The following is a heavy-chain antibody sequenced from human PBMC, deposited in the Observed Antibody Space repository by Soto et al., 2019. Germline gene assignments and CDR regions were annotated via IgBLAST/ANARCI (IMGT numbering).Heavy chain of an antibody. CDR2: IDDTGST. D-gene: IGHD3-10*01. V-gene: IGHV4-59*01. CDR3: ARGPPGVVDYYYYGMDV. CDR1: GDSISSSY. Sequence: SETLSLTCTVSGDSISSSYWNWIRQAPGKGLEWIGYIDDTGSTNYNPSLESRVTLSVDPSNNQYSLKLSSVTAADTAVYYCARGPPGVVDYYYYGMDVWGQGTTVTVSS. J-gene: IGHJ6*02.